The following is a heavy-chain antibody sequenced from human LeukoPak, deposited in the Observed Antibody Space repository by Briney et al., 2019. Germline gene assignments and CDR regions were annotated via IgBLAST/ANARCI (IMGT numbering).Heavy chain of an antibody. CDR3: AKVPWIDYYYGMDV. V-gene: IGHV3-30*18. J-gene: IGHJ6*02. CDR2: ISYDGSNK. Sequence: GGSLRLSCAASKFTFSHYGMQWVRQAPGKGLEWVAVISYDGSNKYYADSVKGRFTISRDNSKNTLYLQMNSLRAEDTAVYYCAKVPWIDYYYGMDVWGQGTTVTVAS. CDR1: KFTFSHYG. D-gene: IGHD2-2*03.